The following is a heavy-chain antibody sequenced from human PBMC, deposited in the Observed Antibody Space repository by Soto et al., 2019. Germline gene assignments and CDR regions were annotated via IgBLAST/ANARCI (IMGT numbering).Heavy chain of an antibody. Sequence: GESLKISCKASGSSFASQWIGWVRQVPGKGLEWMGVIFPGDSETRYSPSFQGQVTISADKSITTAYLQWSSLKASDTAMYYCAGPISGWFFAYWGQGTQVTVSS. J-gene: IGHJ4*02. CDR1: GSSFASQW. V-gene: IGHV5-51*01. CDR3: AGPISGWFFAY. CDR2: IFPGDSET. D-gene: IGHD6-19*01.